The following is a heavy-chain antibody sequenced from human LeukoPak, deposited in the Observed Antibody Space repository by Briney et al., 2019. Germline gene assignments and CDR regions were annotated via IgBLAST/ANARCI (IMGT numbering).Heavy chain of an antibody. CDR2: ISGSGGST. D-gene: IGHD6-13*01. Sequence: GGSLRLSCAASGFTFSSYAMSWVRQAPGKGLEWVSDISGSGGSTYYADSVKGRFTISRDNSKNTLYLQMNSLRAEDTAVYYCAKWRGTSWPKGDWFDPWGQGTLVTVSS. CDR3: AKWRGTSWPKGDWFDP. V-gene: IGHV3-23*01. CDR1: GFTFSSYA. J-gene: IGHJ5*02.